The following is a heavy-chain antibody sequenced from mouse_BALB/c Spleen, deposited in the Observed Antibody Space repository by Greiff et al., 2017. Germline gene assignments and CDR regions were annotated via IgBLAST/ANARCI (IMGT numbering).Heavy chain of an antibody. J-gene: IGHJ4*01. D-gene: IGHD3-2*02. V-gene: IGHV2-6-7*01. CDR1: GFSLTGYG. CDR3: ARKPRPEKAYAMDY. Sequence: QVQLKESGPGLVAPSQSLSITCTVSGFSLTGYGVNWVRQPPGKGLEWLGMIWGDGSTDYNSALKSRLSISKDNSKSQVFFKMNSLQADDTAIYYCARKPRPEKAYAMDYWGQGTSVTVSS. CDR2: IWGDGST.